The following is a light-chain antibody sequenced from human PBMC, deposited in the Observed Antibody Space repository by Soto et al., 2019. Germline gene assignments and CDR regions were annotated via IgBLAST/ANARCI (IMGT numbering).Light chain of an antibody. V-gene: IGKV3-15*01. CDR1: QSVSSN. CDR2: GAS. J-gene: IGKJ4*02. Sequence: IMMTQSASALSVSTEERATLSCRASQSVSSNLAWYQQKPGQAPRLLIYGASTRATGIPARFSGSGSRTEFTLTIFILEPEDFAVYYCHQHCSSPCTFGEGIKVDIK. CDR3: HQHCSSPCT.